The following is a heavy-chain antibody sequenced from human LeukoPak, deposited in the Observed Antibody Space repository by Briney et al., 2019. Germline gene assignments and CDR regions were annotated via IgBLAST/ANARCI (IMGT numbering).Heavy chain of an antibody. Sequence: SETLSLTCKVSGGPIGSSGFYWGWFRQPPGKGLEWIGSIYYPGTTHYNPSLESRVTISVDTSKSQVFLTLRSVTATDTAVYYCGRHVSSGWDYFNGLDVWGQGTAVTVSS. D-gene: IGHD6-19*01. CDR1: GGPIGSSGFY. CDR3: GRHVSSGWDYFNGLDV. CDR2: IYYPGTT. J-gene: IGHJ6*02. V-gene: IGHV4-39*01.